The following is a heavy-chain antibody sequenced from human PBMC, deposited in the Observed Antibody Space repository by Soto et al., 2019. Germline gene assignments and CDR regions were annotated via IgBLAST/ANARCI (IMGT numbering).Heavy chain of an antibody. J-gene: IGHJ4*02. CDR1: GYALTELS. CDR3: ATGGAVAGTSTTFDY. D-gene: IGHD6-19*01. Sequence: ASVKVSCKVSGYALTELSMHWVRQAPGKGLEWMGGFDPEDGETIYAQKFQGRVTMTEDTSTDTAYMELSSLRSEDTAVYYCATGGAVAGTSTTFDYWGQGTLVTVSS. CDR2: FDPEDGET. V-gene: IGHV1-24*01.